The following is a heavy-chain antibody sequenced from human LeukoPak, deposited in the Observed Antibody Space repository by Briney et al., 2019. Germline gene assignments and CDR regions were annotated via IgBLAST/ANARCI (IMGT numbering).Heavy chain of an antibody. CDR1: GFTFSGSG. D-gene: IGHD3-3*01. CDR2: IRYDATNK. Sequence: GGSLRLSCAASGFTFSGSGMHWVRQAPGKGLEWVAFIRYDATNKYYADSVKGRFTISRDNSKNTLYLQMNSLRVEDTAIYYCAKDMGRRIFGVAYDAFHIWGQGTMVTVSS. CDR3: AKDMGRRIFGVAYDAFHI. V-gene: IGHV3-30*02. J-gene: IGHJ3*02.